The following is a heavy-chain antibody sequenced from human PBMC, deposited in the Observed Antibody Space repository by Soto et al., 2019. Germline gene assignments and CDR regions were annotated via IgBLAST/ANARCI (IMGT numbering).Heavy chain of an antibody. V-gene: IGHV3-48*02. CDR3: ARDLEYYDILTGYYNGFDY. CDR1: GFTFSSYS. J-gene: IGHJ4*02. CDR2: ISSSSSTI. D-gene: IGHD3-9*01. Sequence: GGSLRLSCAASGFTFSSYSMNWVRQAPGKGLEWVSYISSSSSTIYYADSVKGRFTISRDNAKNSLYLQMNSLRDEDTAVYYCARDLEYYDILTGYYNGFDYWGQGTLVTVSS.